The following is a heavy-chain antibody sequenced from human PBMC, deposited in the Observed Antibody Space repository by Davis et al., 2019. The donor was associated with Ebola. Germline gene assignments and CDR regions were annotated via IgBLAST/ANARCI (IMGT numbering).Heavy chain of an antibody. CDR1: GFTFSSYA. CDR3: TRQAHDSSDY. J-gene: IGHJ4*02. D-gene: IGHD3-22*01. Sequence: GGSLRLSCAASGFTFSSYAMHWVRQASGKGLEWVGRIRSKANSYATAYAASVKGRFTISRDDSKNTAYLQMNSLKTEDTAVYYCTRQAHDSSDYWGQGTLVTVSS. CDR2: IRSKANSYAT. V-gene: IGHV3-73*01.